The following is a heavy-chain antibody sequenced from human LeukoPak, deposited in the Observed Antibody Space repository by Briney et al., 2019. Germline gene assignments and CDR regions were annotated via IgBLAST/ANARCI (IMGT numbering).Heavy chain of an antibody. D-gene: IGHD2-15*01. CDR2: INPNSGGT. CDR3: AREGSYCSGGSCYGKDDYYYGMDV. Sequence: GASVKVSCKASGYTFTGYYMHWVRQAPGQGLEWMGWINPNSGGTNYAQKFQGRVTMTRDTSISTAYMELSWLRSDDTAVYYCAREGSYCSGGSCYGKDDYYYGMDVWGQGTTVTVSS. CDR1: GYTFTGYY. J-gene: IGHJ6*02. V-gene: IGHV1-2*02.